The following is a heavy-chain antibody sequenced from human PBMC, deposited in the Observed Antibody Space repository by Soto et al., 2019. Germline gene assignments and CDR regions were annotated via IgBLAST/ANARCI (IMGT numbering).Heavy chain of an antibody. CDR3: ARPSGNNERAFDL. CDR1: GFANY. Sequence: EAQVVESGGGLVQPGGSLRLSCATSGFANYLIWVRQAPGKGLECVSGIFGGGRMYYAHSVKGRFITSKDNSNNMVYLQMNSMRAEDAAIYYCARPSGNNERAFDLWGRGTEVAVSS. J-gene: IGHJ3*01. V-gene: IGHV3-53*01. D-gene: IGHD1-26*01. CDR2: IFGGGRM.